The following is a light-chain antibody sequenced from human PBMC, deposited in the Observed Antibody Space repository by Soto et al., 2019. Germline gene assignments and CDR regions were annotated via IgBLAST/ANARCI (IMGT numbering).Light chain of an antibody. V-gene: IGKV1-5*01. J-gene: IGKJ1*01. CDR2: DAS. Sequence: DIQMTQSRSTLSASVGDRVTITCRASQSIGRWLAWYQQKPGKAPNILIYDASSLEGGVPSRFSGSVSGTEGTITISSLKKDDGATYYCQHSNTYSSTFGQGTKVDIK. CDR3: QHSNTYSST. CDR1: QSIGRW.